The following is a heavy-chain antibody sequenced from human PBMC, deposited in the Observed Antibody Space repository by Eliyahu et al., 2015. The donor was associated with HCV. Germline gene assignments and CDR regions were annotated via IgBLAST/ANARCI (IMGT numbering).Heavy chain of an antibody. J-gene: IGHJ4*02. CDR1: GFTFSNAL. CDR3: TAQTQAGLFDWLIYWHFDY. V-gene: IGHV3-15*01. CDR2: VKSKADGGTT. D-gene: IGHD3/OR15-3a*01. Sequence: EVHLVGSGGGLVKPGGSLRLSCEASGFTFSNALMSWVRQAPGKGLEWIGHVKSKADGGTTEYAAAVKGRFNISRDDSNNTQYLQMDDLKSEDTAMYYCTAQTQAGLFDWLIYWHFDYWAQGTLATVSS.